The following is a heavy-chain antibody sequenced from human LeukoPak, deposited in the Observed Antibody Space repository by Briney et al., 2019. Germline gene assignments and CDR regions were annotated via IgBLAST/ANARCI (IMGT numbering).Heavy chain of an antibody. J-gene: IGHJ4*02. V-gene: IGHV3-7*01. CDR2: IKKTGSET. CDR1: GFTFSHFW. D-gene: IGHD2-15*01. CDR3: AREDGYCSGGNCYSYFDS. Sequence: GGSLGLPCAASGFTFSHFWMSWVRQAPGKGLEWVAYIKKTGSETYYVDSVKGRFTITRDNTRNSLFLQMYSLRAEDTAVYFCAREDGYCSGGNCYSYFDSWGQGTLVTVSS.